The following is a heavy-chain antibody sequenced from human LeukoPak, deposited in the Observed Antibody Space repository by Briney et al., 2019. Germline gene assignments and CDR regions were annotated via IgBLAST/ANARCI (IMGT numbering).Heavy chain of an antibody. CDR1: GFTFSSYA. D-gene: IGHD1-26*01. V-gene: IGHV3-30-3*01. CDR2: ISYDGSNK. Sequence: PGGSLRLSCAASGFTFSSYAMHWVRQAPGKGLEWVAVISYDGSNKYYADSVKGRFTISRDNSKNTLYLQMNSLRAEDTAVYYCAKEYSGSYSWDYWGLGTLVTVSS. CDR3: AKEYSGSYSWDY. J-gene: IGHJ4*02.